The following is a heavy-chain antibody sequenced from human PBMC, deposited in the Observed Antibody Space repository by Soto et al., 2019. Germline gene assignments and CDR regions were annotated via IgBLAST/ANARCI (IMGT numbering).Heavy chain of an antibody. J-gene: IGHJ4*02. CDR3: ARGAYSSGWYVY. CDR2: INAGNGNT. D-gene: IGHD6-19*01. CDR1: GYTFTSYA. Sequence: ASVKVSCKASGYTFTSYAMHWVRQAPGQRLEWMGWINAGNGNTKYSQKFQGRVTITRDTSASTAYMELSSLRSEDTAVYYCARGAYSSGWYVYWGQGTLVTVS. V-gene: IGHV1-3*01.